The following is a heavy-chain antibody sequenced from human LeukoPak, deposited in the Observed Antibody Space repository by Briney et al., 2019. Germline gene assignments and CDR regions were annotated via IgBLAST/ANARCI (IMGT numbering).Heavy chain of an antibody. V-gene: IGHV4-39*07. J-gene: IGHJ3*02. CDR2: IYYSGST. CDR3: ARETGNGAFDI. CDR1: GGSIGSSSYY. Sequence: SETLSLTCTVSGGSIGSSSYYWGWIRQPPGKGLEWIGSIYYSGSTYYNPSLKSRVTISVDTSKNQFSLKLSSVTAADTAVYYCARETGNGAFDIRGQGTMVTVSS. D-gene: IGHD1-1*01.